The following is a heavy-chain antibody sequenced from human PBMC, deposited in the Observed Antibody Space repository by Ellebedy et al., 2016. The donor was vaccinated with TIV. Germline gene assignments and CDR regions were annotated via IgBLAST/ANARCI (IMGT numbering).Heavy chain of an antibody. J-gene: IGHJ2*01. V-gene: IGHV3-48*04. D-gene: IGHD4-11*01. CDR1: GFTFSPYA. CDR3: ARAIYSASYL. CDR2: ISGSSLTK. Sequence: GGSLRLSCAASGFTFSPYAMNWVRQAPGKGLEWVSFISGSSLTKNYADSVRGRFTISRDYAGNSLFLQMNSLGAEDTAVYYCARAIYSASYLWGLGTLVTVSS.